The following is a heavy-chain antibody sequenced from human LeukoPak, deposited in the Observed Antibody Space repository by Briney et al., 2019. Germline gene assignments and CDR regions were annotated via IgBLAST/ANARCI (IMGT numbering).Heavy chain of an antibody. J-gene: IGHJ4*02. Sequence: SETLSLTCTVSGGSISSYYWSWLRQPPGKGLEWIGYIYYSGSTNYNPSLKSRVTISVDTSKNQFSLKLSSVTAADTAVYYCARHSGGWYGGYGYWGQGTLVTVSS. V-gene: IGHV4-59*08. D-gene: IGHD6-19*01. CDR3: ARHSGGWYGGYGY. CDR1: GGSISSYY. CDR2: IYYSGST.